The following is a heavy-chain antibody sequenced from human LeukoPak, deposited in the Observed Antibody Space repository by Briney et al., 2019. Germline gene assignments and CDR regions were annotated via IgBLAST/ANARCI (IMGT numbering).Heavy chain of an antibody. CDR3: ARDRAGAVAGTVDY. D-gene: IGHD6-19*01. J-gene: IGHJ4*02. CDR2: ISSTSAYI. Sequence: GGSLRLSCAASGFTFSTSSMNWVRQAPGKGLEWVSSISSTSAYIYYADSVKGRFTISRDNAKKSLYHQMDSLRAEDTAVYYCARDRAGAVAGTVDYWGQGTLVTVSS. CDR1: GFTFSTSS. V-gene: IGHV3-21*01.